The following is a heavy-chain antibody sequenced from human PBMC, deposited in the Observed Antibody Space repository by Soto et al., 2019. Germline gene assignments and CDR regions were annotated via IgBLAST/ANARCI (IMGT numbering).Heavy chain of an antibody. CDR2: ISYSGTT. J-gene: IGHJ1*01. Sequence: QVQLQESGPGLVKPSQTLSLTCTVSGGSLTSGYTWSWIRQLPGKGLEWIGFISYSGTTSSNPSLASRVTISVDTSKNQFSLRLNSMTAADTAVYYCARGVLVWGQGTLVTVSS. V-gene: IGHV4-31*03. CDR3: ARGVLV. D-gene: IGHD3-10*01. CDR1: GGSLTSGYT.